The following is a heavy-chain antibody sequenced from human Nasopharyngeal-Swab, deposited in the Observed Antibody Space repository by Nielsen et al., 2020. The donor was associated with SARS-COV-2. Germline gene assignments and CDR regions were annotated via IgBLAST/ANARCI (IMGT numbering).Heavy chain of an antibody. CDR2: ISSSSTYI. D-gene: IGHD3-3*01. J-gene: IGHJ6*02. V-gene: IGHV3-21*01. Sequence: GESLKISCAASGFTFSTYNMNWVRRAPGKGLERVSSISSSSTYIYYADSVKGRFTISRDSAQSSLFLQMNSLRAEDTAVYYCARDGLDYDFWSAYFMDVWGRGTTVTVSS. CDR1: GFTFSTYN. CDR3: ARDGLDYDFWSAYFMDV.